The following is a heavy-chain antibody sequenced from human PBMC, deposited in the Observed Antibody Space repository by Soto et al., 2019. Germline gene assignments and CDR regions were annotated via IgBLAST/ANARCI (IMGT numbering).Heavy chain of an antibody. D-gene: IGHD6-13*01. CDR1: GLTFSSYS. V-gene: IGHV3-21*01. CDR3: AREEGDSWPLYYYGMDV. CDR2: ISSSSSYI. J-gene: IGHJ6*02. Sequence: GGALRLSCAASGLTFSSYSMNWVRQAPGKGLEWVSSISSSSSYIYYADSVKGRFTISRDNAKNSLYLQMNSLRAEDTAVYYCAREEGDSWPLYYYGMDVWGQGTTVTVSS.